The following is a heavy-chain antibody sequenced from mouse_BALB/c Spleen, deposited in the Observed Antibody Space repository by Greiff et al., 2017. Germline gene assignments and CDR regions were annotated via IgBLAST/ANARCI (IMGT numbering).Heavy chain of an antibody. CDR1: GFTFTDYY. V-gene: IGHV7-3*02. Sequence: EVHLVESGGGLVQPGGSLRLSCATSGFTFTDYYMSWVRQPPGKALEWLGFIRNKANGYTTEYSASVKGRFTISRDNSQSILYLQMNTLRAEDSATYYCARDRAVDPAWFAYWGQGTLVTVAA. CDR2: IRNKANGYTT. CDR3: ARDRAVDPAWFAY. J-gene: IGHJ3*01. D-gene: IGHD1-1*01.